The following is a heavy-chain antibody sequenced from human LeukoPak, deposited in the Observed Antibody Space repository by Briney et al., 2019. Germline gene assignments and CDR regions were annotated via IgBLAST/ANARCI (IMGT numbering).Heavy chain of an antibody. V-gene: IGHV1-8*01. J-gene: IGHJ4*02. Sequence: ASVKVSCKASGYTFTNYDINWVRQATGQGLEWMGWMNPNSGNTGYAQKFQGRVTMTRNTSISTAYMELSSLRSEDTAMYYCARGGVVVAASQFDYRGQGTLVTVSS. CDR3: ARGGVVVAASQFDY. D-gene: IGHD2-15*01. CDR1: GYTFTNYD. CDR2: MNPNSGNT.